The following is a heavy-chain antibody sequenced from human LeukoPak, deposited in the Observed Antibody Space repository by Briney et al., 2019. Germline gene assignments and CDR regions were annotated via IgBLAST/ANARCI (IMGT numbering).Heavy chain of an antibody. CDR2: IYPADSDT. V-gene: IGHV5-51*01. Sequence: GESLKISCQGSGYSFTTYWIGWVRQMPGKGLEWMGIIYPADSDTRYSPSFQGQVTISADKSISTAYLQWSSLKASDTAMYYCASRDTTVTSGGFDYWGQGTLVTVSS. CDR3: ASRDTTVTSGGFDY. J-gene: IGHJ4*02. CDR1: GYSFTTYW. D-gene: IGHD4-17*01.